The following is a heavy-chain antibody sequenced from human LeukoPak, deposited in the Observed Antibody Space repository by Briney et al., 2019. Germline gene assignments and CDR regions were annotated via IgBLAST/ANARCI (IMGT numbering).Heavy chain of an antibody. D-gene: IGHD2/OR15-2a*01. Sequence: SETLSLTCAVYGGSFSGYYWSWIRQPPGKGLEWIGEINHSGSTNYNPSLKSRVTISVGTSKNQFSLKLTSVTAADTAMYYCAREGTSDNYLGIDYWGQGTLLTVSS. CDR3: AREGTSDNYLGIDY. CDR1: GGSFSGYY. J-gene: IGHJ4*02. V-gene: IGHV4-34*01. CDR2: INHSGST.